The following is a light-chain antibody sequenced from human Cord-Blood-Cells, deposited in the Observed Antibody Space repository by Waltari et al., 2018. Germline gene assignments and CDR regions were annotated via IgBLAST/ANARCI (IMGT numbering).Light chain of an antibody. J-gene: IGKJ1*01. Sequence: DIQITQSPSTLSASVGDRVTITCRASQSISSWLAWYQQKPGKAPKLLIYKSSSLESGVPSSFSGSGSGTEFTLTISSLQPDDFATYYCQQYNSYRTFGQGTKVEIK. CDR1: QSISSW. CDR2: KSS. CDR3: QQYNSYRT. V-gene: IGKV1-5*03.